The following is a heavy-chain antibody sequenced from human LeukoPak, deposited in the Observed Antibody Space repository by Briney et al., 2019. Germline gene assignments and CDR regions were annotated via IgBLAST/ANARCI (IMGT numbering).Heavy chain of an antibody. CDR3: ARDHCSSTSCQFDY. J-gene: IGHJ4*02. CDR1: GGSISSYY. Sequence: SETLSLTRTVSGGSISSYYWSWIRQPAGKGLEWIGRIYTSGSTNYNPSLKSRVTMSVDTSKNQFSLKLSSVTAADTAVYYCARDHCSSTSCQFDYWGQGTLVTVSS. D-gene: IGHD2-2*01. CDR2: IYTSGST. V-gene: IGHV4-4*07.